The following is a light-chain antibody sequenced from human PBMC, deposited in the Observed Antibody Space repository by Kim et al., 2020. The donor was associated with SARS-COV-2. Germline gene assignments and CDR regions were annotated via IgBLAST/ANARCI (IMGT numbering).Light chain of an antibody. Sequence: ASVGDIVTITCRARQDIRDDLGWYQQNPRRAPKRLIYGASSLQGGVPSRFGGSGAGTEFTLTSSSVQPEDFTTYCCLQHSTYPITFGRGTQLEIK. V-gene: IGKV1-17*01. CDR3: LQHSTYPIT. CDR1: QDIRDD. CDR2: GAS. J-gene: IGKJ5*01.